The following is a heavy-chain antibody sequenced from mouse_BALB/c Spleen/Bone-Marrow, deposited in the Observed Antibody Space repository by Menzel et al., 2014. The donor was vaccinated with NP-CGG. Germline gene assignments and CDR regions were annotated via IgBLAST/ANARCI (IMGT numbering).Heavy chain of an antibody. J-gene: IGHJ4*01. CDR1: GYTFTNNW. V-gene: IGHV1-63*02. CDR2: IYPGGGYS. CDR3: VRWGDGYPFYGMDY. Sequence: VHLVESGAELVRPGTSVKISCKASGYTFTNNWLGWIKQRPGHGLEWIGDIYPGGGYSNYNEKFKGKVTLTADTSSSTAYMQLSSLTSEDSAVHFCVRWGDGYPFYGMDYWGQGTSVTVSS. D-gene: IGHD2-3*01.